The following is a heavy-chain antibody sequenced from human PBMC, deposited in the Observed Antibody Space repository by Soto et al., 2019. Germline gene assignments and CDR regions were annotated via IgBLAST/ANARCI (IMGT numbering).Heavy chain of an antibody. CDR3: XXXXXXXXXXXXX. Sequence: QVQLQESGPGLVKPSETLSLTCTVSGGSISSYYWSWIRQPPGKGLEWIGYIYYSGSTNYNPSLKSRVTISXDTSKNQXXXXXXXXXXXXXXXXXXXXXXXXXXXXXXXWGQGTLVTVSS. CDR1: GGSISSYY. CDR2: IYYSGST. V-gene: IGHV4-59*01. J-gene: IGHJ5*02.